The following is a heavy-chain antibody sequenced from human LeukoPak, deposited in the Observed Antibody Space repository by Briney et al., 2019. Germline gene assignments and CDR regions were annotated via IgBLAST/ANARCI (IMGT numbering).Heavy chain of an antibody. V-gene: IGHV3-30*18. D-gene: IGHD5-18*01. CDR2: ISYDGSNK. CDR3: AKDSGSPWIQLWLRS. CDR1: GFTFSSYG. J-gene: IGHJ4*02. Sequence: PGGPLRLSCAASGFTFSSYGMHWVRQAPGKGLEWVAVISYDGSNKYYADSVKGRFTISRDNSKNTLYLQMNSLRAEDTAVYYCAKDSGSPWIQLWLRSWGQGTLVTVSS.